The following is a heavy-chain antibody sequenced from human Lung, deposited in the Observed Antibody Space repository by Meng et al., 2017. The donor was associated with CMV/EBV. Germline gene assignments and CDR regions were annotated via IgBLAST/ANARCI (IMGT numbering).Heavy chain of an antibody. CDR3: ARVGSSSGSYYY. Sequence: SCAASGFTFSNNWMSWVRQAPGKGLEWVASIKKDGSEEYYVDSVKGRFTISRDNAKNSLYLQMNILRAEDTAVYYCARVGSSSGSYYYWGQGTXVNGAS. J-gene: IGHJ4*02. D-gene: IGHD3-10*01. CDR2: IKKDGSEE. CDR1: GFTFSNNW. V-gene: IGHV3-7*01.